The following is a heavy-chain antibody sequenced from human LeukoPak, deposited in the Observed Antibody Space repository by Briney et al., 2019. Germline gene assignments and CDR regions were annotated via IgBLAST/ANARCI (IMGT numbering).Heavy chain of an antibody. J-gene: IGHJ2*01. CDR2: FDLEDGET. D-gene: IGHD3-10*01. Sequence: GASVKVSCKVSGYTLTELPIHWVRQAPGKGLEWMGGFDLEDGETISAQRFQGRVTMTEDTSADTVYMELSSLRSEDTAVYYCATRAINMVRGVILIGYFDLWGRGTLVTVSS. CDR1: GYTLTELP. V-gene: IGHV1-24*01. CDR3: ATRAINMVRGVILIGYFDL.